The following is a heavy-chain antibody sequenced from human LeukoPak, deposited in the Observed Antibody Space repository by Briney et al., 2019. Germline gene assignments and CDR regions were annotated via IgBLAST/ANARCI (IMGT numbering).Heavy chain of an antibody. Sequence: PGRSLRLSCAASGFTFSSYGMHWVRQAPGKGLEWVSAISGSGGSTFYADSVKGRFTISRDNSKNTLYLQMNSLRAEDTAVYYCAKDPYRNNWNPSYFDCWGQGTLVTVSS. J-gene: IGHJ4*02. CDR3: AKDPYRNNWNPSYFDC. CDR2: ISGSGGST. CDR1: GFTFSSYG. V-gene: IGHV3-23*01. D-gene: IGHD1-20*01.